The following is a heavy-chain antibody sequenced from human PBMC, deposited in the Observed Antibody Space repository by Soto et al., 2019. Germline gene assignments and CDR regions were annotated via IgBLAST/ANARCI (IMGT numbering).Heavy chain of an antibody. Sequence: GESLKISCRTSGYRFTSYWIAWVRQMPGKGLEWMGIIFPSDSDTRYSPSFQGQVTISADRSTSTVFLQWASLKASDTAVYFCARKDKSGYFNWFDPWGQGTLVTVYS. D-gene: IGHD3-22*01. V-gene: IGHV5-51*01. J-gene: IGHJ5*02. CDR2: IFPSDSDT. CDR3: ARKDKSGYFNWFDP. CDR1: GYRFTSYW.